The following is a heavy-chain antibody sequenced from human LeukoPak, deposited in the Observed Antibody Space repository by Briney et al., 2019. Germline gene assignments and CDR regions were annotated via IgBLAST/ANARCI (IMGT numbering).Heavy chain of an antibody. CDR2: IYYSGST. Sequence: SETLSLTXTVSGGSISSSGYYWGWIRQPPGKGLEWIASIYYSGSTYYNPSLKSRVTISVDTSKNQLPLKLSSLTAADTAVYYCARHGYSGSYYGLSWFDPWGQGTLVTVSS. J-gene: IGHJ5*02. CDR1: GGSISSSGYY. D-gene: IGHD1-26*01. V-gene: IGHV4-39*01. CDR3: ARHGYSGSYYGLSWFDP.